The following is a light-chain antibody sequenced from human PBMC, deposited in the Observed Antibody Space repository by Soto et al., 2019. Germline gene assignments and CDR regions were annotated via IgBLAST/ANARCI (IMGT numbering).Light chain of an antibody. V-gene: IGLV2-11*01. CDR3: CSYAGRYTFV. CDR2: DVT. Sequence: QSALTQPRSVSGSPGQSVTISCTGTSSDVGGYYYVSWYQQHPGKAPKLMIYDVTKRPSGVPDRFSGSKSGNTASLTISGLQAEDEADYYCCSYAGRYTFVCGTGTKVTVL. J-gene: IGLJ1*01. CDR1: SSDVGGYYY.